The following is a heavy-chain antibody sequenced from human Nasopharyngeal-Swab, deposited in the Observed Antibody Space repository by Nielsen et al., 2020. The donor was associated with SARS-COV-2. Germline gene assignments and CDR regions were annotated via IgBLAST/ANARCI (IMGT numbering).Heavy chain of an antibody. CDR1: GFSITTYG. CDR3: TRGLTGHIVQWNPSPY. J-gene: IGHJ4*02. CDR2: ISELGTGI. Sequence: GESLKISCAASGFSITTYGMTWVRQAPGKGLEWISGISELGTGIYYADSVWSRFTISRDTSKNTVYLQMNTLRADDTALYFCTRGLTGHIVQWNPSPYWGQGTLVTVSS. D-gene: IGHD1-14*01. V-gene: IGHV3-23*01.